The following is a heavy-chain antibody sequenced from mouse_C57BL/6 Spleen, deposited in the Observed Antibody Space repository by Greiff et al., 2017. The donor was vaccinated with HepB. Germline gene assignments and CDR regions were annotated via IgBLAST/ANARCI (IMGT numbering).Heavy chain of an antibody. J-gene: IGHJ4*01. CDR3: ANIYYDYFYAMDY. V-gene: IGHV1-82*01. D-gene: IGHD2-4*01. CDR2: IYPGDGDT. CDR1: GYAFSSSW. Sequence: QVQLQQSGPELVKPGASVKISCKASGYAFSSSWMNWVKQRPGKGLEWIGRIYPGDGDTNYNGKFKGKATLTADKSSSTAYMQLSSLTSEDSAVYFCANIYYDYFYAMDYWGQGTSVTVSS.